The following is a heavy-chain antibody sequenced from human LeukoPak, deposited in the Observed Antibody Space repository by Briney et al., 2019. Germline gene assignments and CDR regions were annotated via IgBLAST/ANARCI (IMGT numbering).Heavy chain of an antibody. J-gene: IGHJ4*02. V-gene: IGHV4-61*02. Sequence: TLSLTCTVSGGSISSGSYYWSWIRQPAGKGLEWIGRIYTSGSTNYNPSLKSRVTISVDTSKNQFSLKLSSVTAADTAVYYCAREAGVEMATILDYWGQGTLVTVSS. CDR1: GGSISSGSYY. CDR3: AREAGVEMATILDY. D-gene: IGHD5-24*01. CDR2: IYTSGST.